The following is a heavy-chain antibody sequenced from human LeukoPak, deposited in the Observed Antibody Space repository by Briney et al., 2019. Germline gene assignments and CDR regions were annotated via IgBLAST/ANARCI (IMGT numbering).Heavy chain of an antibody. CDR1: GFTVYSNY. V-gene: IGHV3-53*01. CDR3: ARTYYYQYMDV. CDR2: IYSGGDT. J-gene: IGHJ6*03. Sequence: PGGSLRLSCAVSGFTVYSNYMTWVRQAPGKGPEWLSVIYSGGDTYYADSVKGRFTISRDNSKNMVYLQMNSLRAEDTAVYYCARTYYYQYMDVWGKGTRVTVSS.